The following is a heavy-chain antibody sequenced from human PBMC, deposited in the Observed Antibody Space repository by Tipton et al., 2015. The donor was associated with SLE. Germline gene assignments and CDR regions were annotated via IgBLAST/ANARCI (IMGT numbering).Heavy chain of an antibody. CDR1: GGSISSGSYY. J-gene: IGHJ5*02. V-gene: IGHV4-61*02. CDR3: ARHDTNYGRNWFDP. D-gene: IGHD2-8*01. CDR2: IYTSGGT. Sequence: TLSLTCTVSGGSISSGSYYWSWIRQPAGKGLEWIGRIYTSGGTNYNPPLKTRVTISVDTSKNHFSLKLSSVTAADTAVYYCARHDTNYGRNWFDPWGQGTLVTVSS.